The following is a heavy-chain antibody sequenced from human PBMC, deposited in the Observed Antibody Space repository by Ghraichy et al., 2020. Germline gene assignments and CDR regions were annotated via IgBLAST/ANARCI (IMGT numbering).Heavy chain of an antibody. CDR3: ARDNSAAGIHYYYYYGMDV. CDR1: GFTFSSYG. CDR2: IWYDGSNK. Sequence: GGSLRLSCAASGFTFSSYGMHWVRQAPGKGLEWVAVIWYDGSNKYYADSVKGRFTISRDNSKNTLYLQMNSLRAEDTAVYYCARDNSAAGIHYYYYYGMDVWGQGTTVTVSS. J-gene: IGHJ6*02. V-gene: IGHV3-33*08. D-gene: IGHD6-25*01.